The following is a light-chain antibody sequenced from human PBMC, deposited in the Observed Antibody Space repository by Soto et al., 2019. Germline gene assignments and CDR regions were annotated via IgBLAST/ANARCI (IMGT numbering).Light chain of an antibody. CDR3: QSYDSSLSGVV. V-gene: IGLV1-40*01. J-gene: IGLJ2*01. CDR2: GHT. Sequence: QSVLTQPPSVSAAPGQRVTISFTGSSSNIGAGYEVHWYQQLPGTAPKLLIFGHTNRALGVPDRFSGSRSGASVSLAFTGLQAEDEADYYCQSYDSSLSGVVFGGGTKVTVL. CDR1: SSNIGAGYE.